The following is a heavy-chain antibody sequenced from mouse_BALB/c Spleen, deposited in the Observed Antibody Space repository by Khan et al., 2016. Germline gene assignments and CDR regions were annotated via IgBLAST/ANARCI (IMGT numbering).Heavy chain of an antibody. CDR1: GYTFTDYA. CDR3: ARPGLRRGAWFAY. D-gene: IGHD2-2*01. Sequence: LEVSGPELVRPGVSVKISCKGSGYTFTDYAMHWVKQSHAKSLEWIGVISTYSGNTNYNQKFTGKATMTVDKSSSTAYMELARLTSEDSAIYYCARPGLRRGAWFAYWGQGTLVTVSA. J-gene: IGHJ3*01. V-gene: IGHV1S137*01. CDR2: ISTYSGNT.